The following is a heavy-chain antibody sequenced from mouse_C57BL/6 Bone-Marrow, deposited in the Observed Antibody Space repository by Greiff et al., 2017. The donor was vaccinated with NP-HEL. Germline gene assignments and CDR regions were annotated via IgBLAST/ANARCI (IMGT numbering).Heavy chain of an antibody. J-gene: IGHJ3*01. CDR3: ARTYGYGAWFAY. CDR1: GYTFTTYP. Sequence: VQVVESGAELVKPGASVKMSCKASGYTFTTYPIEWMKQNHGKSLEWIGNFHPYNDDTKYNEKFKGKATLTVEKSSSTVYLELSRLTSDDSAVYYCARTYGYGAWFAYWGQGTLVTVSA. V-gene: IGHV1-47*01. D-gene: IGHD2-2*01. CDR2: FHPYNDDT.